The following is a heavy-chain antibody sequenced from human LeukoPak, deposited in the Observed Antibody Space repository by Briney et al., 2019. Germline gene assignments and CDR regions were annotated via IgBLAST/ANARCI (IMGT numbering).Heavy chain of an antibody. CDR2: IYHSGNT. J-gene: IGHJ4*02. D-gene: IGHD5-12*01. CDR3: ASHSGGYAY. Sequence: SETLSLTCTVSGYSINSGYYWGWIRQPPGKGLEWIGTIYHSGNTYYNPSLKSRVTISVDTSKNQFSLNLSSVTAADTAVYYCASHSGGYAYWGQGTLVTVSS. V-gene: IGHV4-38-2*02. CDR1: GYSINSGYY.